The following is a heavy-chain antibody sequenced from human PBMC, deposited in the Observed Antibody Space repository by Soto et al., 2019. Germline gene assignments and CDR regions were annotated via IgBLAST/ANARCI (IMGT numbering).Heavy chain of an antibody. V-gene: IGHV1-18*01. Sequence: QVQLVQSGAEVKKPGASVKVSCKASGYTFTSYGISWVRQAPGQGLEWMGWISAYNGNTNYAQKLQGRGTMTTDTSTSTAYMERRSLRCDDTAVYYCARVRGDIVVVPAATPYYYYGMDVWGQGTTVTVSS. CDR1: GYTFTSYG. CDR2: ISAYNGNT. D-gene: IGHD2-2*01. CDR3: ARVRGDIVVVPAATPYYYYGMDV. J-gene: IGHJ6*02.